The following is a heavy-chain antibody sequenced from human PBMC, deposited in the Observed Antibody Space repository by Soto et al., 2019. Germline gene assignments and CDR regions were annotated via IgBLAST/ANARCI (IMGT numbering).Heavy chain of an antibody. J-gene: IGHJ5*02. CDR3: AGITMVRGVPRFDP. CDR2: IYYSGST. V-gene: IGHV4-39*01. Sequence: QLQLQESGPGLVKPSETLSLTCTVSGGSISSSSYYWGWIRQPPGKGLEWVGSIYYSGSTYYNPSLKSRVTISVDTSKNQFSLKLSSVTAADTAVYYCAGITMVRGVPRFDPWGQGTLVTVSS. CDR1: GGSISSSSYY. D-gene: IGHD3-10*01.